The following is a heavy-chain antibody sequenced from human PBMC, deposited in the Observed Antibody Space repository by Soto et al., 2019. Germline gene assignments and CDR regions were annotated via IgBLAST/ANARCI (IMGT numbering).Heavy chain of an antibody. CDR1: GGSISSGDYY. D-gene: IGHD3-3*01. CDR3: ARVFLGPRDPVLSLRFLEWLLPNWFDP. J-gene: IGHJ5*02. Sequence: KTSETLSLTCTVSGGSISSGDYYWSWIRQPPGKGLEWIGYIYYSGSTYYNPSLKSRVTISVDTSKNQFSLKLSSVTAADTAVYYCARVFLGPRDPVLSLRFLEWLLPNWFDPWGQGTLVTVSS. CDR2: IYYSGST. V-gene: IGHV4-30-4*01.